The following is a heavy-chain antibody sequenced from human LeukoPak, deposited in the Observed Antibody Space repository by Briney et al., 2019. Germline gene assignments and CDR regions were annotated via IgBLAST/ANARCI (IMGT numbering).Heavy chain of an antibody. D-gene: IGHD3-22*01. CDR1: GGSISSGGYS. CDR2: IYTSGST. CDR3: ARDRYYDSSGYLPFDY. V-gene: IGHV4-61*02. Sequence: SQTLSLTCAVSGGSISSGGYSWSWIRQPAGKGLEWIGRIYTSGSTSYNPSLKSRVTMSVDTSKNQFSLKLSSVTAADTAVYYCARDRYYDSSGYLPFDYWGQGTLVTVSS. J-gene: IGHJ4*02.